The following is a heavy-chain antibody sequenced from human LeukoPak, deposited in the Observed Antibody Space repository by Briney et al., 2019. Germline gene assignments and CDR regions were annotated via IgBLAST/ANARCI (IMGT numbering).Heavy chain of an antibody. D-gene: IGHD1-1*01. J-gene: IGHJ3*02. CDR2: INSDGSST. CDR1: GFTFSSYW. Sequence: GGSLRLSCAASGFTFSSYWMHWVRQAPGKGLVWVSRINSDGSSTSYADSVKGRFTISRDNAKNPLYLQMNSLRAEDTAVYYCARESGTDAFDIWGQGTMVTVSS. CDR3: ARESGTDAFDI. V-gene: IGHV3-74*01.